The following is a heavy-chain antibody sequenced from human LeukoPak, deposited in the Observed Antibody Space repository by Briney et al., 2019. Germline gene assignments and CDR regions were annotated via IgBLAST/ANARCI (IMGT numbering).Heavy chain of an antibody. CDR1: VGTFSIYA. J-gene: IGHJ6*03. CDR3: ARGLGHYYYYYMDV. D-gene: IGHD7-27*01. Sequence: SVKLSCKASVGTFSIYAISWVRQPPGQGLGWVGSIIPILGIANYAQKFQGRVTITADKSTSTAYMELSSLRSEDTAVYYCARGLGHYYYYYMDVWGKGTTVTVSS. V-gene: IGHV1-69*04. CDR2: IIPILGIA.